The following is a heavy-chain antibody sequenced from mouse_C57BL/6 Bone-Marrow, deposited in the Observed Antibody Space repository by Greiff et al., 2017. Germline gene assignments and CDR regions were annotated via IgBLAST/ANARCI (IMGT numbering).Heavy chain of an antibody. CDR1: GFNIKDYY. V-gene: IGHV14-1*01. D-gene: IGHD2-3*01. J-gene: IGHJ2*01. CDR2: IDPEDGDT. CDR3: TTYVYVGNFDY. Sequence: EVQLQQSGAELVRPGASVKLSCTASGFNIKDYYMHWVKQRPEQVLEWIGRIDPEDGDTEYAPKFQGKATMTADTSSNTAYLQLSSLTSEDTAVYYCTTYVYVGNFDYWGQGTTLTVSS.